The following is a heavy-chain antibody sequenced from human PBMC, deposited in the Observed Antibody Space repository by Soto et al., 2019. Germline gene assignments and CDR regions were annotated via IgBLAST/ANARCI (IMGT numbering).Heavy chain of an antibody. D-gene: IGHD3-22*01. CDR1: GFTFSSYA. CDR2: ISGRGGST. CDR3: AECRDSSGYVDF. J-gene: IGHJ4*02. V-gene: IGHV3-23*01. Sequence: GGSLRLSCAASGFTFSSYAMSWVRQAPGKGREWVSAISGRGGSTYYAGSVKGRSNNSTDNSKNTLYLQMNSQRAEDKAVYYCAECRDSSGYVDFWGQGTLVTVSS.